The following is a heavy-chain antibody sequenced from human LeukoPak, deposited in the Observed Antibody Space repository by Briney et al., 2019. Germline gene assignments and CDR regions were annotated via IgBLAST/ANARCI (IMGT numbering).Heavy chain of an antibody. D-gene: IGHD5-12*01. CDR3: ARDSGYNAFDI. Sequence: GGPLRLSCAASGFTFRSSWMTWVRQAPGKGLEWLGNINPDGSRINYVDSVKGRFTFSRDNTKNSLYLQMNSLRAEDTAIFYCARDSGYNAFDIWGQGTMVTVSS. CDR2: INPDGSRI. V-gene: IGHV3-7*01. J-gene: IGHJ3*02. CDR1: GFTFRSSW.